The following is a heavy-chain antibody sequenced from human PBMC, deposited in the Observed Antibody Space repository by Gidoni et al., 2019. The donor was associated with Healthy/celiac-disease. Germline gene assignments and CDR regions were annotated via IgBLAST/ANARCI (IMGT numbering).Heavy chain of an antibody. V-gene: IGHV4-34*01. J-gene: IGHJ5*02. CDR1: GGSFSGYY. CDR2: INRSGST. Sequence: QVQLQQWGAGLLKPSETLSLTCAVYGGSFSGYYWSWIRQPPGKGLEWIGEINRSGSTNYNPSLKSRVTISVDTSKNQFSLKLSSVTAADTAVYYCARATLGQYCDSSGGWRFDPWGQGTLVTVSS. D-gene: IGHD3-22*01. CDR3: ARATLGQYCDSSGGWRFDP.